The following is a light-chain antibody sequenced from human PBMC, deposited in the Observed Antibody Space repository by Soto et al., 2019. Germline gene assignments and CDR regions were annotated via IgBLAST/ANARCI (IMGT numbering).Light chain of an antibody. CDR3: HQYNNWPPGT. V-gene: IGKV3-15*01. J-gene: IGKJ1*01. CDR2: GAS. Sequence: EIVMTQSPATLSVSPGERATLSCRASQSVSSNLAWYQQKPGQAPRLLIYGASTRATGIPARFSGSGSGTEFTLTISSLQSEDFAVYYCHQYNNWPPGTFGQGTKVVIK. CDR1: QSVSSN.